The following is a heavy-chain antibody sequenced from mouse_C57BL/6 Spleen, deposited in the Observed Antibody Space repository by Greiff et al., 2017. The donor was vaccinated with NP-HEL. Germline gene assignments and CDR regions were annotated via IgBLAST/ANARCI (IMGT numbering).Heavy chain of an antibody. CDR3: TRGDYGFAD. CDR2: IDPETGGT. Sequence: VQLVESGAELVRPGASVTLSCKASGYTFTDYEMHWVKQTPVHGLEWIGAIDPETGGTAYNQKFKGKAILTADKSSSTAYMELRSLTSEDSAVYYCTRGDYGFADGGQGTLVTVSA. V-gene: IGHV1-15*01. J-gene: IGHJ3*01. CDR1: GYTFTDYE. D-gene: IGHD2-4*01.